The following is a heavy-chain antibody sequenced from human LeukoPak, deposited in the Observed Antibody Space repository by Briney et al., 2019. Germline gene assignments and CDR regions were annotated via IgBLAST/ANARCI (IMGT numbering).Heavy chain of an antibody. Sequence: GGSLRLSCTTSGFAFSNYAMNWVRQAPGKGPEWVSGISGFNTYYADSVKGRFTIFRDNSKNVLYLQIDRLRAEDTAVYSCAKDVCTSPRCLLYFDSWGQGTLVTVSS. CDR3: AKDVCTSPRCLLYFDS. J-gene: IGHJ4*02. V-gene: IGHV3-23*01. D-gene: IGHD2-8*01. CDR2: ISGFNT. CDR1: GFAFSNYA.